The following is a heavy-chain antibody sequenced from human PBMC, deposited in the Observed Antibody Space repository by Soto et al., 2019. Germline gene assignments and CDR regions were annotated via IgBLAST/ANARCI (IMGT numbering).Heavy chain of an antibody. CDR2: IYYSEST. V-gene: IGHV4-31*03. CDR1: GGSISSGGYY. D-gene: IGHD3-3*01. CDR3: ARAAPLRFLEWLTPYYFDY. Sequence: TLSLTCTVSGGSISSGGYYWSWVRQHPGKGLEWIGYIYYSESTYYNPSLKSRVTISVDTSKNQFSLKLSSVTAADTAVYYCARAAPLRFLEWLTPYYFDYWGQGTLVTVSS. J-gene: IGHJ4*02.